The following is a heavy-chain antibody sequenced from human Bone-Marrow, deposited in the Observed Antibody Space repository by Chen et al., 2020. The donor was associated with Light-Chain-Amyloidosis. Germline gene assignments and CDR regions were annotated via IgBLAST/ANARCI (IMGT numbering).Heavy chain of an antibody. D-gene: IGHD3-10*01. J-gene: IGHJ4*02. V-gene: IGHV3-23*01. CDR2: IGGSGGST. Sequence: EVQLLESGGGLVQPGGSLRLSCEASVFTFSSYAMSWVGQAPGKGLEWVSAIGGSGGSTYYADSVKGRFTISRDNSKNTLYLQMNSLRAEDTAVYYCAKTKPYYSDYWGQGTLVTVSS. CDR3: AKTKPYYSDY. CDR1: VFTFSSYA.